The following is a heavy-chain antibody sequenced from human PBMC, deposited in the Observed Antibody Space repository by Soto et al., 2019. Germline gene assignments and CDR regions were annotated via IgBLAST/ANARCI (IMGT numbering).Heavy chain of an antibody. CDR2: TSYDGDKK. CDR1: GFTFSSYA. V-gene: IGHV3-30-3*01. CDR3: VREGGVPSAIGHYYYGMDV. D-gene: IGHD2-2*02. Sequence: GGSVRLSCAASGFTFSSYALSWVRQAPGRGLQWVAVTSYDGDKKYYAASVKGRFTISRDNSNNTLHLQMNNLRDDDTAVYYCVREGGVPSAIGHYYYGMDVWGQGTAVTVSS. J-gene: IGHJ6*02.